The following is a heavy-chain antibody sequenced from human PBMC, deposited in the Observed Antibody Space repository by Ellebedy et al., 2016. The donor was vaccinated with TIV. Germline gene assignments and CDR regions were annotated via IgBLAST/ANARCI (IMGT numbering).Heavy chain of an antibody. Sequence: GESLKISCAASGFSFSYYGMHWVRQAPGRALEWVAFLAYDKNRQLYAESVKGRFTISRDNSRNSLYLQMNSLRAEDTALYYCVRGDTGNQGYPIDYWGQGTLVTVSS. V-gene: IGHV3-33*05. J-gene: IGHJ4*02. D-gene: IGHD1-14*01. CDR3: VRGDTGNQGYPIDY. CDR1: GFSFSYYG. CDR2: LAYDKNRQ.